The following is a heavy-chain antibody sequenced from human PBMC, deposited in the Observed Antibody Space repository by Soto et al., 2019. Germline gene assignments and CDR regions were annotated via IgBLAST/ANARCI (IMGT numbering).Heavy chain of an antibody. Sequence: GGSLRLSCAASGFTFSSYGMHWVRQAPGKGLEWVSSISSSSSYIYYADSVKGRFTISRDNAKNSLYLQMNSLRAEDTAVYYCARENVVPDISEIAKFGMDVWGQGTTVTVSS. J-gene: IGHJ6*02. V-gene: IGHV3-21*01. CDR1: GFTFSSYG. CDR3: ARENVVPDISEIAKFGMDV. CDR2: ISSSSSYI. D-gene: IGHD5-12*01.